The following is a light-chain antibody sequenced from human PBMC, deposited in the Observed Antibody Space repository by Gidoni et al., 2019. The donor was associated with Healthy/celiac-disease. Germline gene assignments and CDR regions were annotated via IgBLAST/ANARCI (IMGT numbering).Light chain of an antibody. CDR2: WAS. Sequence: DIVMTQSPDSLAVSLGERAPINCKSSQSVLYSSNNKNYFAWYKQKPGQLPKLLIYWASTRESAVPAGSSAGGFGPASPLPFTSLQAEDVAFYSCQKYDGNPTWFGQGTKVEIK. V-gene: IGKV4-1*01. J-gene: IGKJ1*01. CDR3: QKYDGNPTW. CDR1: QSVLYSSNNKNY.